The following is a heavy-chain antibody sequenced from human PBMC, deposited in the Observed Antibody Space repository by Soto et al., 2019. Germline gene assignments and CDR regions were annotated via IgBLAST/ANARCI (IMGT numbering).Heavy chain of an antibody. CDR1: GGSVRSGDYY. Sequence: LDIRSLTYSVSGGSVRSGDYYWSWIRQPPGEGLEWIGNIYYSGSTNYNPSLKSRATISVDTSKNPFSLKVSSATAADTAVYSGPRIPVHTSMILCYVPWGHGILV. J-gene: IGHJ5*02. CDR3: PRIPVHTSMILCYVP. CDR2: IYYSGST. D-gene: IGHD5-18*01. V-gene: IGHV4-61*08.